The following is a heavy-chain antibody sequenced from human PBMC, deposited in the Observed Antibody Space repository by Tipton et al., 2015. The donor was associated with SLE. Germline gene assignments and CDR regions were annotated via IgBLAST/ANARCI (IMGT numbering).Heavy chain of an antibody. CDR3: ARDPPSSYYYGMDV. J-gene: IGHJ6*02. D-gene: IGHD3-10*01. Sequence: GLVKPSETLSLTCSVSGDSITSYYWSWFRQSTGRGLEWIGRVYSSGSANYNPALISRVSMSVDISENQFSLKLSSVTAADTAVYFCARDPPSSYYYGMDVWGRGATVTVSS. V-gene: IGHV4-4*07. CDR2: VYSSGSA. CDR1: GDSITSYY.